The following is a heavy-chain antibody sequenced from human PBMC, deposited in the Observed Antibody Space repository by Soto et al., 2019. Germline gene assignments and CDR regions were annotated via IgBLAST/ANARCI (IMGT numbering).Heavy chain of an antibody. D-gene: IGHD3-22*01. Sequence: ASVKVSCKASGYTFTSYYMHWVRQAPGQGLEWMGIINPSGGSTSYAQKFQGRVTMTRDTSTSTVYMELSSLRSEDTAVYYCARGARYYDSSGYETNPFDYWGQGTLVTSPQ. J-gene: IGHJ4*02. CDR1: GYTFTSYY. CDR3: ARGARYYDSSGYETNPFDY. CDR2: INPSGGST. V-gene: IGHV1-46*01.